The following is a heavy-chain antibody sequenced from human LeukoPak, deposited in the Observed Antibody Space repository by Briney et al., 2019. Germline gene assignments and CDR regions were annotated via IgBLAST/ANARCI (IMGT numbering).Heavy chain of an antibody. D-gene: IGHD1-26*01. J-gene: IGHJ4*02. CDR1: GFTFSSYW. V-gene: IGHV3-74*03. Sequence: GGSLRLSCAASGFTFSSYWMHWVRQVPGKGLVWVSRINTDGTNTTYADSVKGRFTMSRDNAKSRLYLLMNSLRAEDTAVYYCVRGYSGTYRVDYWGQGTLVTVSS. CDR2: INTDGTNT. CDR3: VRGYSGTYRVDY.